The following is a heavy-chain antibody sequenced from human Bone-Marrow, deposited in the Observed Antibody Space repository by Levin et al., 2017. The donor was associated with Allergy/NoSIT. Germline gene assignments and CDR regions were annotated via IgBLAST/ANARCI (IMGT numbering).Heavy chain of an antibody. CDR2: ISSSSSTI. CDR3: AREVDSSELDY. CDR1: GFTFSSYS. Sequence: PGGSLRLSCAASGFTFSSYSMNWVRQAPGKGLEWVSYISSSSSTIYYADSVKGRFTISRDNAKNSLYLQMNSLRAEDTAVYYCAREVDSSELDYWGQGTLVTVSS. V-gene: IGHV3-48*04. D-gene: IGHD3-22*01. J-gene: IGHJ4*02.